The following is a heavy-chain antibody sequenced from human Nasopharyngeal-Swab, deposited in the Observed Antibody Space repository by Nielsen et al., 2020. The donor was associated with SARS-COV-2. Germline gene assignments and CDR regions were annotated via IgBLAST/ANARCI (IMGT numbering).Heavy chain of an antibody. J-gene: IGHJ6*02. Sequence: SLKISYAASGFTFDDYAMHWVRQAPGKGLEWVSGISWNSGSIGYADSVKGRFTISRDNAKNSLYLQMNSLRAEDTALYYCAKATTVGYYYYYGMDVWGQGTTVTVSS. CDR3: AKATTVGYYYYYGMDV. D-gene: IGHD4-11*01. V-gene: IGHV3-9*01. CDR2: ISWNSGSI. CDR1: GFTFDDYA.